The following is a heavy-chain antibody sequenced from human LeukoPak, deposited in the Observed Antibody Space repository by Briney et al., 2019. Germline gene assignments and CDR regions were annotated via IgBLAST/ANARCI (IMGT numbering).Heavy chain of an antibody. Sequence: GGSLRLSCAASGFTISSYWMSWVRQAPGKGLEWVANIKSDGSEKYYVDSVRGRFTISRDNAENSLFLQMNSLRAEDTAVYYCARDSGDRTVDYWGQGTLVTVSS. V-gene: IGHV3-7*01. CDR3: ARDSGDRTVDY. J-gene: IGHJ4*02. D-gene: IGHD3-10*01. CDR1: GFTISSYW. CDR2: IKSDGSEK.